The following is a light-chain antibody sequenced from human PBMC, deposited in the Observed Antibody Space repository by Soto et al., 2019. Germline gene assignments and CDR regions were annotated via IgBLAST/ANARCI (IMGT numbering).Light chain of an antibody. J-gene: IGLJ2*01. Sequence: QSVLTQPPSVSGAPGQRVTISCTGSSSNIGAGYDVHWYQQLPGTAPKLLIYGNSNRPSGVPDRFSGSKSGTSASLAITGRQAEDEDDYYCQSYDSSRGGYVVFGGGTKLTVL. CDR2: GNS. CDR1: SSNIGAGYD. CDR3: QSYDSSRGGYVV. V-gene: IGLV1-40*01.